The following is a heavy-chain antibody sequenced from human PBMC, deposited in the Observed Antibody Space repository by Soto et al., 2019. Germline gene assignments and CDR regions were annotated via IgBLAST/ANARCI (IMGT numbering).Heavy chain of an antibody. D-gene: IGHD3-22*01. CDR1: GGSISSGGYS. J-gene: IGHJ3*02. CDR2: IYHSGST. Sequence: TLSLTCAVSGGSISSGGYSWSWIRQPPGKGLEWIGYIYHSGSTYYNPSLKSRVTISVDRSKNQFSLKLSSVTAADTAVYYLATYDRSGPDSFDNLGQGTMVTVSS. V-gene: IGHV4-30-2*01. CDR3: ATYDRSGPDSFDN.